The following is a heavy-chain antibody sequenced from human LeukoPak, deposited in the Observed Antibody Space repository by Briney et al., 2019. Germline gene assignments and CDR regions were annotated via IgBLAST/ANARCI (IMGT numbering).Heavy chain of an antibody. J-gene: IGHJ3*02. Sequence: GGSLRLSXAASGLAFSGYGMSWVRQAPGKGVEWVSSISGSGGNTHYADSVKGRFTISRDNSKNTLYLQMNSLRAEDTAVYYCAKEVPLFGTSHAFDIWGQGTMVTVSS. CDR1: GLAFSGYG. CDR3: AKEVPLFGTSHAFDI. D-gene: IGHD3-3*01. V-gene: IGHV3-23*01. CDR2: ISGSGGNT.